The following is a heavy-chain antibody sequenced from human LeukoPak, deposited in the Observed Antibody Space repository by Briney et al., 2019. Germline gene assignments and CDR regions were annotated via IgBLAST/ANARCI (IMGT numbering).Heavy chain of an antibody. Sequence: PGGSLRLSCAASGFTFSNAWMSWVRQAPGKGLEWVGRIKSKTDGGTTDYAAPVKGRFTISRDDSKNTLYLQMNSLKTEDTAVYYCAKDLLVAVVTRLDAFDIWGQGTMVTVSS. V-gene: IGHV3-15*01. D-gene: IGHD4-23*01. CDR1: GFTFSNAW. CDR2: IKSKTDGGTT. J-gene: IGHJ3*02. CDR3: AKDLLVAVVTRLDAFDI.